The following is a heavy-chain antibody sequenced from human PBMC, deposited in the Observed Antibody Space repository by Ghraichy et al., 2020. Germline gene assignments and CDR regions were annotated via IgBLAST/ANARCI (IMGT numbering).Heavy chain of an antibody. J-gene: IGHJ4*02. Sequence: SETPSLTCSVSGGSISSYYWSWIRQPAGKGLEWIGRIYSSGSTTYNPSLKSRVTMSVDTSKNQFSLKLSSVTAADTAVYYCASDDSSGYPPVWGQGTLVTVSS. CDR3: ASDDSSGYPPV. V-gene: IGHV4-4*07. D-gene: IGHD3-22*01. CDR2: IYSSGST. CDR1: GGSISSYY.